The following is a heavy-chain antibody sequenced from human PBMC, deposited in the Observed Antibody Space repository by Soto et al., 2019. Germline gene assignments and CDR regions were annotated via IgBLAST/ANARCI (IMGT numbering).Heavy chain of an antibody. J-gene: IGHJ6*02. CDR2: MNPNSGNT. Sequence: ASVKVSCKASGCTFTSYDINWVRQATGQGIEWMGWMNPNSGNTGYAQKFQGRVTMTRNTSISTAYMELSSLRSEDTAVYYCASGKTVNYYYGMDVWGQGTTVTVSS. V-gene: IGHV1-8*01. CDR3: ASGKTVNYYYGMDV. CDR1: GCTFTSYD.